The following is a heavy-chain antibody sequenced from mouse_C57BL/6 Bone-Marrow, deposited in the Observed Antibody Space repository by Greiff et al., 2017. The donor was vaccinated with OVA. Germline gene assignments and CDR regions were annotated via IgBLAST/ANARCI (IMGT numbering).Heavy chain of an antibody. V-gene: IGHV5-6*01. CDR1: GFTFSSYG. CDR3: AREGITTVVATEYFDV. CDR2: ISSGGSYT. Sequence: EVQLQQSGGDLVKPGGSLKLSCAASGFTFSSYGMSWVRQTPDKRLEWVATISSGGSYTYYPDSVKGRFTISRDNAKNTLYLQMSSLKSEDTAMYYCAREGITTVVATEYFDVWGTGTTVTVSS. D-gene: IGHD1-1*01. J-gene: IGHJ1*03.